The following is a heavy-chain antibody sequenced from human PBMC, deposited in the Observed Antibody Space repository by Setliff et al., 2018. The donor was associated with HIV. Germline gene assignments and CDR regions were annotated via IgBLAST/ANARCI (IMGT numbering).Heavy chain of an antibody. Sequence: ASVKVSCKASGGTFSSYAINWVRQAPGQGLEWVGGIIPISGTPNYAQKFQGRVTLPGDESMSIAYMELSSLTYEDTAVYYCARPTTEGDYYDSSGYLSGAFDIWGQGTMVTVSS. CDR3: ARPTTEGDYYDSSGYLSGAFDI. J-gene: IGHJ3*02. V-gene: IGHV1-69*13. CDR1: GGTFSSYA. D-gene: IGHD3-22*01. CDR2: IIPISGTP.